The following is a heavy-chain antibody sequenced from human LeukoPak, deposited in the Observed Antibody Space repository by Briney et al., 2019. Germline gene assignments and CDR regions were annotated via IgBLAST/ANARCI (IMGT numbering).Heavy chain of an antibody. Sequence: SETLSPTCTVSGGSISSYYWSWIRQPPGKGLEWIGYIYYSGSTNYSPSLKSRVTISVDTSKNQFSLKLSSVTAADTAVYYCARDLLDWGQGTLVTVSS. D-gene: IGHD2-15*01. CDR2: IYYSGST. V-gene: IGHV4-59*01. CDR1: GGSISSYY. J-gene: IGHJ4*02. CDR3: ARDLLD.